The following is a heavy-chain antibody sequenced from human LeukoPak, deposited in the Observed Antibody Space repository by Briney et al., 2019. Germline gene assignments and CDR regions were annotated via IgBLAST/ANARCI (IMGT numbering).Heavy chain of an antibody. CDR3: ASRYCSSTSCYYYYMDV. J-gene: IGHJ6*03. CDR2: ITPIFGTA. Sequence: GASVKVSCKASGGTFSSYAISWVRQAPGQGLEWMGGITPIFGTANYAQKFQGRVTITTDESTSTAYMELSSLRSEDTAVYYCASRYCSSTSCYYYYMDVWGKGTTVTVSS. D-gene: IGHD2-2*01. CDR1: GGTFSSYA. V-gene: IGHV1-69*05.